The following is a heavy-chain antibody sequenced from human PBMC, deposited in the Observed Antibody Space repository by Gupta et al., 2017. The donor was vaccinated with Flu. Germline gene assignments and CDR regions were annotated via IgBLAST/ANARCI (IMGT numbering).Heavy chain of an antibody. J-gene: IGHJ4*02. V-gene: IGHV3-74*01. CDR3: AKGGARHGDY. Sequence: EVQLVESGGGLVQSGGSLRLSCAPSGITINSYWMHWGRQAPGKGLVWVSRINSDGSSKSDANSVKGRFTIARDNAKKTLYLQMNSLRAEDTAVYYCAKGGARHGDYWGQGTLVTVSS. D-gene: IGHD1-26*01. CDR2: INSDGSSK. CDR1: GITINSYW.